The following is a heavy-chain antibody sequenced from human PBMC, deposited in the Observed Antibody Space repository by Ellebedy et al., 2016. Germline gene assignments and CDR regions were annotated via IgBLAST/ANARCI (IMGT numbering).Heavy chain of an antibody. CDR3: ARSMGAYDA. Sequence: ASVKVSCXASGYTFRSHAITWVRQAPGQGLEWMGWISVYNGKTNYAQSVQDRATLTTDTSTTTAYLELRSLRSDVTALYFCARSMGAYDAWGQGTLVTVSS. CDR2: ISVYNGKT. CDR1: GYTFRSHA. V-gene: IGHV1-18*01. D-gene: IGHD5-12*01. J-gene: IGHJ4*02.